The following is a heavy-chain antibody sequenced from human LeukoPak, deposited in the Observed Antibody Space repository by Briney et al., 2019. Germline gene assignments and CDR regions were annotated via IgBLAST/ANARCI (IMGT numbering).Heavy chain of an antibody. V-gene: IGHV1-69*05. CDR1: GGTFSSYA. CDR3: ARGSSSGWYGAFDI. CDR2: IIPIFGTA. J-gene: IGHJ3*02. Sequence: SVKVSCKASGGTFSSYAISWVRQAPGQGLEWMGGIIPIFGTANYAQKFQGRVTITTDESTSTAYKELSSLRSEDTAVYYCARGSSSGWYGAFDIWGQGTMVTVSS. D-gene: IGHD6-19*01.